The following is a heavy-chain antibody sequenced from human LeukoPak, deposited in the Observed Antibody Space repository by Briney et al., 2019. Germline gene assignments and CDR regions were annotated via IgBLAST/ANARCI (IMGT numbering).Heavy chain of an antibody. Sequence: SETLSLTCAVYGGSFSGYYWSWLRQPPGKGLEWIGEINHSGSTNYNPSLKSRVTISVDTSKNQFSLKLSSVTAADTAVYYCARDGMTVTTSYGMDVWGQGTTVTVSS. D-gene: IGHD4-17*01. CDR1: GGSFSGYY. CDR2: INHSGST. J-gene: IGHJ6*02. V-gene: IGHV4-34*01. CDR3: ARDGMTVTTSYGMDV.